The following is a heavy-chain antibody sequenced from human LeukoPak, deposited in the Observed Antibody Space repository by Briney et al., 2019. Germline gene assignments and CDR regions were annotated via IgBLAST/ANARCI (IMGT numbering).Heavy chain of an antibody. V-gene: IGHV3-30*04. CDR2: ISYDGSNK. CDR1: GFTFSSYA. CDR3: ARGIVVVVAANDLIDY. Sequence: GGSLRLSCAASGFTFSSYAMHWVRQAPGKGLEWVAVISYDGSNKYYADSVKGRFTISRDNSKNTLYLQMNSLRAEDTAVYYCARGIVVVVAANDLIDYWSQGTLVTVSS. D-gene: IGHD2-15*01. J-gene: IGHJ4*02.